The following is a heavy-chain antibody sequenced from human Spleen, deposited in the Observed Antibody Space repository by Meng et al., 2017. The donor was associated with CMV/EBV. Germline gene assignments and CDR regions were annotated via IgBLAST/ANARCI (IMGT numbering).Heavy chain of an antibody. CDR2: ISSSSSYI. CDR1: GFTFSSYS. CDR3: ARVGVLGASKHFQN. J-gene: IGHJ1*01. V-gene: IGHV3-21*01. Sequence: GESLKISCAASGFTFSSYSMNWVRQAPGKGLEWVSSISSSSSYINYADSVKGRFTISRDNTKNSLYLQMNSLRAEDTAVYYCARVGVLGASKHFQNWGQGTLVTVSS. D-gene: IGHD1-26*01.